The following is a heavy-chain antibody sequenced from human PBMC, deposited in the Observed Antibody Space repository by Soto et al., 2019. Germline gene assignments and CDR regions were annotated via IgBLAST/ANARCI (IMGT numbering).Heavy chain of an antibody. V-gene: IGHV1-69*12. Sequence: QVQLVQSGPEVKRPGSSVKVSCKASGGTFSSSAFTWVRQAPGQGLEWMGGIITTFGTPSYAHKFLDRVTITADESTTTAFMELSSLRSEDTAIYFCARGRPYCSGGTCYSDSWGQGTLVTVSS. CDR2: IITTFGTP. J-gene: IGHJ4*02. CDR3: ARGRPYCSGGTCYSDS. CDR1: GGTFSSSA. D-gene: IGHD2-15*01.